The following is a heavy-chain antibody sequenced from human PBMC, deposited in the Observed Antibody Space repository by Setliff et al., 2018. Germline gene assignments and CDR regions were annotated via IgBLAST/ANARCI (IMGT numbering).Heavy chain of an antibody. V-gene: IGHV3-23*01. CDR2: ICDTALGI. Sequence: QPGGSLRLSCAASGFSFSGYYMSWVRQPPGKGLEWVSSICDTALGIYYADAVRGRFTISRDNSKKTLYRQRNSLRAEDTAVYYCVKDVVGYSSTWPKREYFDYWGQGTLVTVSS. D-gene: IGHD6-13*01. J-gene: IGHJ4*02. CDR1: GFSFSGYY. CDR3: VKDVVGYSSTWPKREYFDY.